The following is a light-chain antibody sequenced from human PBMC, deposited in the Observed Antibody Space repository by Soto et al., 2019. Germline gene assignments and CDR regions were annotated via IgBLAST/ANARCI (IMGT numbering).Light chain of an antibody. CDR2: AAS. Sequence: ETVMTQSPATLSVSPGEWATLSCRASQSVRSNLAWYQQRPGQAPRLLIYAASTRATGFPARFSGSGSGTEFNLTISSLQSEDFGVYYCQQYNNWPRATFGGGTKVDIK. CDR1: QSVRSN. CDR3: QQYNNWPRAT. V-gene: IGKV3-15*01. J-gene: IGKJ4*01.